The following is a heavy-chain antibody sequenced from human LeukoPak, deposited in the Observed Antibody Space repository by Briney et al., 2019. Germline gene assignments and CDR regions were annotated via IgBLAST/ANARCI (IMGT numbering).Heavy chain of an antibody. CDR3: VRVDHSLGKTYFDY. V-gene: IGHV3-21*01. CDR2: IGSSSSFM. Sequence: GGSLRLSCAASGFTFSTYSLNWVRQAPGKGLEWVSSIGSSSSFMYYADSVKGRFTISRDNAKNALYLQMNSLRAEDTAVYYCVRVDHSLGKTYFDYWGQGTLVTVSS. D-gene: IGHD2-21*01. CDR1: GFTFSTYS. J-gene: IGHJ4*02.